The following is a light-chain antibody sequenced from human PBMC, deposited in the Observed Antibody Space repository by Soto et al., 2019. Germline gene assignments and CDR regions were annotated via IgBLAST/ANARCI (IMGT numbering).Light chain of an antibody. CDR2: AAS. V-gene: IGKV3-15*01. CDR1: QRVSSN. CDR3: QQYNNWPPDFT. Sequence: EIVMTQSPATLSVSPGERATLSCSASQRVSSNLAWFQQKPGQAPRLLIYAASTRATGIPARFSGSGSTTQFTLTINSLQSEDFAVYYCQQYNNWPPDFTFGQGTKLEIK. J-gene: IGKJ2*01.